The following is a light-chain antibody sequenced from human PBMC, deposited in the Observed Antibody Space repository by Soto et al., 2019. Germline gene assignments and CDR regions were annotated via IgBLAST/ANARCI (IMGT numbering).Light chain of an antibody. V-gene: IGKV2-28*01. Sequence: DIMMTQSPLSLPVTPGEPASISCRSSQSLLHSNGYNYLDWYLQKPGQSPQLLIYLGSNRASGVPDRFSGSGSGTDFTLKISRVEAEDVGVYYCMQALQTSPSFGPGTKVDIK. J-gene: IGKJ3*01. CDR1: QSLLHSNGYNY. CDR3: MQALQTSPS. CDR2: LGS.